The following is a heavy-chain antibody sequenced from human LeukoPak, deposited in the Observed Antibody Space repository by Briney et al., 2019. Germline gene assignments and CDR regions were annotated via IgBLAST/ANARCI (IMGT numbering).Heavy chain of an antibody. CDR2: ISGSGGST. Sequence: GGSLRLSCAASGFTFSSYAMSWVRQAPGKGLEWLSAISGSGGSTYYADSVKGRFTISRDNSKDTLYLQMNSLRAEDTAVYHCATTSAFDIWGQGTMVTVSS. CDR3: ATTSAFDI. V-gene: IGHV3-23*01. CDR1: GFTFSSYA. J-gene: IGHJ3*02.